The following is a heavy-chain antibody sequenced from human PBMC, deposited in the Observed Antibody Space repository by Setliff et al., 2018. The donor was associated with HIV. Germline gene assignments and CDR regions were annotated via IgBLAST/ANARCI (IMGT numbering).Heavy chain of an antibody. Sequence: ASVKVSCKASGYTFAIYGISWVRQAPGQGLEWMGWISGDNAKTNYAPKLQGRVTMTTDTSTSTAYMELRSLRSDDTAVYYCARVGGPYYDISTGYYGAVDYWGQGTLVTVSS. D-gene: IGHD3-9*01. CDR1: GYTFAIYG. CDR3: ARVGGPYYDISTGYYGAVDY. CDR2: ISGDNAKT. J-gene: IGHJ4*02. V-gene: IGHV1-18*01.